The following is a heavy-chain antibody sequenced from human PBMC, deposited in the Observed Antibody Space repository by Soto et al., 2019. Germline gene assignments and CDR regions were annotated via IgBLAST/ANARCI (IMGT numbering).Heavy chain of an antibody. CDR2: ISSSSSTI. D-gene: IGHD5-12*01. CDR1: GFTFSSYS. CDR3: ATTLATIADWYFDL. V-gene: IGHV3-48*01. Sequence: EVQLVESGGGLVQPGGSLRLSCAASGFTFSSYSMNWVRQAPGKGLEWVSYISSSSSTIYYADSVKGRFTISRDNAKNSLYLQMNSLSAEDTAVYYCATTLATIADWYFDLWGRGTLVTVSS. J-gene: IGHJ2*01.